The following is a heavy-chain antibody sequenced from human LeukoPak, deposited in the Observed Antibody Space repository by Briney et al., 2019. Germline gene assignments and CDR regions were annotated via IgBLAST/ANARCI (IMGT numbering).Heavy chain of an antibody. J-gene: IGHJ4*02. Sequence: SETLSLTCAVSGYSISSGYYWGWIRQPPGKGLEWIGSIYHSGSTYYNPSLKSRVTISVDTSKNQFSLKLSSVTAADTAVYYCARRRIGDFWSGYFGYWGQGTLVTVSS. CDR3: ARRRIGDFWSGYFGY. D-gene: IGHD3-3*01. CDR2: IYHSGST. V-gene: IGHV4-38-2*01. CDR1: GYSISSGYY.